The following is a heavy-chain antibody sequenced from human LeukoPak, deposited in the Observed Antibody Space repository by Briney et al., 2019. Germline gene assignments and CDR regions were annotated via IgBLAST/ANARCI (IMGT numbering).Heavy chain of an antibody. CDR1: GFTFSSYA. CDR2: MYSGGST. D-gene: IGHD2-21*02. Sequence: PGGSLRLSCAASGFTFSSYAMHWGRESPGQGLECVSVMYSGGSTYYEDFGKGRFTISRDNSKNTLYLQMNSLRAEDTAVYYCARDGTNCGGDCYSLSTWGQGTLVTVSS. CDR3: ARDGTNCGGDCYSLST. J-gene: IGHJ5*02. V-gene: IGHV3-53*01.